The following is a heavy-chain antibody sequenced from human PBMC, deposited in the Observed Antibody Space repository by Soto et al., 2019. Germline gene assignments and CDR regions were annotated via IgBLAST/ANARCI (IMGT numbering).Heavy chain of an antibody. V-gene: IGHV1-69*01. Sequence: QVQLVQSGAEVKKPGSSVKVSCKASGGTFSSYAISWVRQAPGQGLEWMGGIIPIFGTANYAQKFQGRVTITADESTSTAYMELSSLRSEDTAVYYCARWAGDYDILPGYYGDWFDPWGQGTLVTVSS. CDR2: IIPIFGTA. CDR1: GGTFSSYA. J-gene: IGHJ5*02. CDR3: ARWAGDYDILPGYYGDWFDP. D-gene: IGHD3-9*01.